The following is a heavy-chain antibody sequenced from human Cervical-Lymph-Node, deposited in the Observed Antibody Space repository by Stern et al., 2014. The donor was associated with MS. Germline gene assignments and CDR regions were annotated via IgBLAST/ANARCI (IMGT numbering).Heavy chain of an antibody. CDR2: IYHSGST. CDR1: GYSISSGYY. V-gene: IGHV4-38-2*02. J-gene: IGHJ4*02. D-gene: IGHD4-17*01. CDR3: ARDGDYGDYNY. Sequence: VQLVESGPGLVKPSETLSLTCTVSGYSISSGYYWGWIRQPPGKGLEWIGSIYHSGSTHYNPSLQSRVTLSVDTSKNPFSLKLSSVTAADTAVYYCARDGDYGDYNYWGQGTLVTVSS.